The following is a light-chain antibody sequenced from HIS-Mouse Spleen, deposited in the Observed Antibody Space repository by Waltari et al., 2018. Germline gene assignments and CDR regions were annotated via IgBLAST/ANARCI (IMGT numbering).Light chain of an antibody. J-gene: IGLJ1*01. V-gene: IGLV3-1*01. CDR1: KLGDKY. CDR2: QDS. CDR3: QAWDSSTACYV. Sequence: SYELTQPPSVSVSPGQTASITCSGDKLGDKYACWYQQKPGQSPVLVIYQDSKRPSGIPWRFSGSNSGNTATLTISGTQAMDEADYYCQAWDSSTACYVFGTGTKVTVL.